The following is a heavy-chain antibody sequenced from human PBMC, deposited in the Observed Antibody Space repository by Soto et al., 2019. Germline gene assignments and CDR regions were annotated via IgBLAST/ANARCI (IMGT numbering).Heavy chain of an antibody. CDR1: GGSISSYY. CDR3: AALFYCSGGSCYPVKNFDY. Sequence: SETLSLTCTVSGGSISSYYWSWIRQPPGKGLEWIGYIYYSGSTNYNPSLKSRVTISVDTSKNQFSLKLSSVTAADTAVYYCAALFYCSGGSCYPVKNFDYWGQGTLVTVSS. CDR2: IYYSGST. V-gene: IGHV4-59*08. D-gene: IGHD2-15*01. J-gene: IGHJ4*02.